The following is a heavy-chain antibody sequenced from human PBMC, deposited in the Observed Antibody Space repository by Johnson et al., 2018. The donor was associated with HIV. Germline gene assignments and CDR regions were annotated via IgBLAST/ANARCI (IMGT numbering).Heavy chain of an antibody. CDR1: GFTFDDYA. V-gene: IGHV3-9*01. D-gene: IGHD5-24*01. CDR2: ISWNSGSI. J-gene: IGHJ3*01. CDR3: AKGDKMATITSRYDAFDL. Sequence: VQLVESGGGLVQPGRSLRLSCAASGFTFDDYAMHWVRQAPGKGLEWVSGISWNSGSIGYADSVKGRFTISRDNAKNSLYLQMNSLRAEDTALYYCAKGDKMATITSRYDAFDLWGQGTMVIVSS.